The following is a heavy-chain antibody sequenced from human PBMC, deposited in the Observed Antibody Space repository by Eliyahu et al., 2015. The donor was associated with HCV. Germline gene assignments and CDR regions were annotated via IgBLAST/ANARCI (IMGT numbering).Heavy chain of an antibody. CDR1: GXXFXDYA. V-gene: IGHV3-9*01. Sequence: EVQLVESGGGLVQPGRSLRLSCAASGXXFXDYAMHWVRQAPGKGLEWVSGVSWNSGTTGYADSVKGRFTISRDNAKNSLYLQMNNLRTEDTALYYCAKDSNIVVVPGGDGMDVWGQGTTVTVSS. CDR2: VSWNSGTT. CDR3: AKDSNIVVVPGGDGMDV. D-gene: IGHD2-2*01. J-gene: IGHJ6*02.